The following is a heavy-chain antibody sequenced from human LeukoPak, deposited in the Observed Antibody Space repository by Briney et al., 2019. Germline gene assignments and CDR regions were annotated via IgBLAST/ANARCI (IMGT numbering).Heavy chain of an antibody. J-gene: IGHJ5*02. CDR3: ARAWGGSPLDARFGEMIDP. Sequence: SGTLSLTCAVSGGSISSSNWWSWVRQPPGKGLEWIGEIYHSGSTNYNPSLKSRVTISVDRSKNQFSLKLSSVTAADSAVYYCARAWGGSPLDARFGEMIDPWGQGTLVTVSS. D-gene: IGHD3-10*01. CDR2: IYHSGST. CDR1: GGSISSSNW. V-gene: IGHV4-4*02.